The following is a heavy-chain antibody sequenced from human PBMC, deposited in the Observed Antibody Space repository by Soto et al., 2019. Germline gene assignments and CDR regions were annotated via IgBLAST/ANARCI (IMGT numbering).Heavy chain of an antibody. CDR1: GYTFTSYA. V-gene: IGHV1-3*01. CDR2: INAGNGNT. D-gene: IGHD2-15*01. CDR3: TFSPVVAATLFDI. Sequence: ASVKVSCKASGYTFTSYAMHWVRQAPGQRLEWMGWINAGNGNTKYSQKFQGRVTITRDTSASTAYMELSSLRSEDTAVYYCTFSPVVAATLFDIWGQGTMVTGSS. J-gene: IGHJ3*02.